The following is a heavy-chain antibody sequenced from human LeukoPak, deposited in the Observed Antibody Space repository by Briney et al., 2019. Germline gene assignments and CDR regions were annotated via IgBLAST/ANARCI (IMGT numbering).Heavy chain of an antibody. CDR3: ARDRGLRPYYYDSSSPFDP. CDR1: GYTFTSYG. CDR2: ISAYNGNT. V-gene: IGHV1-18*01. Sequence: ASVKVSCKASGYTFTSYGISWVRQAPGQGLEWMGWISAYNGNTNYAQKLQGRVTMTTDTSTSTAYMELRSLRSDDTAVYYCARDRGLRPYYYDSSSPFDPWGQGTLVTVSS. J-gene: IGHJ5*02. D-gene: IGHD3-22*01.